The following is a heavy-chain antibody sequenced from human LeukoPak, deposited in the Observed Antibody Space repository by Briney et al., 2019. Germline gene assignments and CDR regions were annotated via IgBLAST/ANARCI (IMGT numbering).Heavy chain of an antibody. Sequence: GSLRLSCAASGFTFSNYAMTWIRQPPGKGLEWIGSIYHSASTYYNPSLKSRVTISVDASKNQFSLKLSSVTAADTAVYYCARGSTSWNWFDPWGQGTLVTVSS. V-gene: IGHV4-38-2*01. CDR3: ARGSTSWNWFDP. CDR1: GFTFSNYA. D-gene: IGHD2-2*01. CDR2: IYHSAST. J-gene: IGHJ5*02.